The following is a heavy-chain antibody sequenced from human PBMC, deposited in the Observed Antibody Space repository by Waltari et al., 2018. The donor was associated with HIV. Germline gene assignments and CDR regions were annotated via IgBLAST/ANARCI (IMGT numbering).Heavy chain of an antibody. CDR1: GFSLTTSGMG. J-gene: IGHJ3*01. CDR3: TRRRIVVPPVPGESGAFDF. V-gene: IGHV2-5*02. D-gene: IGHD3-10*01. Sequence: QITLEESGPTLVKPTQNLTLTCTFAGFSLTTSGMGVGWVRQPPGKALEWVVLIYWDDDKRYSRSLKPRLHIATGSFENQVVLTLTNVQPLDTGTYFCTRRRIVVPPVPGESGAFDFWGQGTAVTVS. CDR2: IYWDDDK.